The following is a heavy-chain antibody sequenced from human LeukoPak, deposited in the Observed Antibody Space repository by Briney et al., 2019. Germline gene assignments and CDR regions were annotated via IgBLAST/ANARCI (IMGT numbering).Heavy chain of an antibody. CDR1: GFTFSSYA. Sequence: PGGSLRLSCAASGFTFSSYAMNWVRQAPGKGLEWVSTLSGSGYSTYYADSVKGRFTISRDNSKNTLYLQMNSLRAEDTAVYYCAKEMITFGGAIANWGQGTLVTVSS. D-gene: IGHD3-16*02. J-gene: IGHJ4*02. CDR3: AKEMITFGGAIAN. V-gene: IGHV3-23*01. CDR2: LSGSGYST.